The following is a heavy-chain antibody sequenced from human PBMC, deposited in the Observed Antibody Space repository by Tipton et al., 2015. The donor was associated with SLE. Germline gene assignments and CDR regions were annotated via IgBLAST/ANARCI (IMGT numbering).Heavy chain of an antibody. J-gene: IGHJ4*02. CDR2: IYYSGST. CDR3: ARGGTHTRCYDY. D-gene: IGHD2-2*01. V-gene: IGHV4-39*07. Sequence: TLSLTCTVSGGSISSSSYYWGWIRQPPGKGLEWIGSIYYSGSTYYNPSLKSRVTISVDTSKNQFSLKLSSVTAEDTAVYYCARGGTHTRCYDYWGQGTLVTVSS. CDR1: GGSISSSSYY.